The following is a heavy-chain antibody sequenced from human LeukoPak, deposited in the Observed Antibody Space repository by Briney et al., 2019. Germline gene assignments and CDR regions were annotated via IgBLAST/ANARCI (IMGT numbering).Heavy chain of an antibody. CDR2: IYYSGST. Sequence: PSETLSLTRTVSGGSISIYYWNWIRQPPGKGLEWIGYIYYSGSTNYNPSLKSRVTMSVDTSKNQFSLKLSSVTAADTAVYYCARADDSSGYYTRYFDLWGRGTLVTVSS. D-gene: IGHD3-22*01. CDR1: GGSISIYY. J-gene: IGHJ2*01. V-gene: IGHV4-59*01. CDR3: ARADDSSGYYTRYFDL.